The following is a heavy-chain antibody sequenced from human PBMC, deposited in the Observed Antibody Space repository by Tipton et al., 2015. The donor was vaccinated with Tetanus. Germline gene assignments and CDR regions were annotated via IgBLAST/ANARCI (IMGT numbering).Heavy chain of an antibody. J-gene: IGHJ4*02. CDR2: ISSSGST. Sequence: GLVKPSETLSLTCTVSGGSVRSGSYYWNWIRQPPGKGLEWIGYISSSGSTNSDYFLKSRITISRDTSKNQYSLKLSSVTPADTAVYFCARANYDFSMKGPFDAWGQGILVVVSA. D-gene: IGHD3-3*01. V-gene: IGHV4-61*01. CDR3: ARANYDFSMKGPFDA. CDR1: GGSVRSGSYY.